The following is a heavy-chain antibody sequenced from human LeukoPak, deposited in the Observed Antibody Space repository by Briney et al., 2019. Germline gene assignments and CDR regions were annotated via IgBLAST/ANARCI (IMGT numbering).Heavy chain of an antibody. J-gene: IGHJ4*02. CDR2: ISGSGGST. V-gene: IGHV3-23*01. D-gene: IGHD4-17*01. CDR1: GFTFSSYA. CDR3: AKDYYHPTVTTAIDY. Sequence: PGGSLRLSCAASGFTFSSYAMSWVRQAPGKGVEWVSAISGSGGSTYYADSGKGRFTISRDNSKNTLYLQMNSLRAEDTAVYYCAKDYYHPTVTTAIDYWGQGTLVTVSS.